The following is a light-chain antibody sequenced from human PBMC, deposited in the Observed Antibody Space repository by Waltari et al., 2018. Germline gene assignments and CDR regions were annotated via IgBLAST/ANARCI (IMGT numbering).Light chain of an antibody. J-gene: IGKJ4*01. CDR2: WAS. CDR3: QQYYTTPLT. Sequence: DIVMTQSPDSLAVSLGERATINCKSSQSVLYSSNNRNYLTLYQQKPGQPPKLLIYWASIRESGVPDRFSGSGSGTDFTLTISSLQAEDVAVYYCQQYYTTPLTFGGGTKVEIK. CDR1: QSVLYSSNNRNY. V-gene: IGKV4-1*01.